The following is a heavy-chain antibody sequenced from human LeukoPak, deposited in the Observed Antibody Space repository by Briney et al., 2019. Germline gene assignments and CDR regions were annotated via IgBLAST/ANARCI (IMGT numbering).Heavy chain of an antibody. CDR3: ARQVLSIAAAGRIDY. J-gene: IGHJ4*02. CDR2: IYYSGST. D-gene: IGHD6-13*01. V-gene: IGHV4-39*01. CDR1: GGSISSSSYY. Sequence: PSETVSLTCTVSGGSISSSSYYWGWIRQPPGKGLEWIGSIYYSGSTYYNPSLKSRVTISVDTSKNQFSLKLSSVTAADTALYYCARQVLSIAAAGRIDYWGQGTLVTVSS.